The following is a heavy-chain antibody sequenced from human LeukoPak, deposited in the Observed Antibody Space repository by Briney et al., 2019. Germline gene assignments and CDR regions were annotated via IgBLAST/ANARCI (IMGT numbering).Heavy chain of an antibody. V-gene: IGHV4-31*03. D-gene: IGHD4-17*01. CDR1: GGSISSGGYY. J-gene: IGHJ4*02. Sequence: SETLSLTCTVSGGSISSGGYYWSWIRQHPGKGLEWIGYTYYSGSTYYNPSLKSRVTISVDTSKNQFSLKLSSVTAADTAVYYCARGSADGNDYWGQGTLVTVSS. CDR3: ARGSADGNDY. CDR2: TYYSGST.